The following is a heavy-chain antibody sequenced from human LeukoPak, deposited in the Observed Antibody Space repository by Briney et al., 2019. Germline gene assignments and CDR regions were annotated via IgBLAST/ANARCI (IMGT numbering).Heavy chain of an antibody. Sequence: PGTSLRLSCAASGFTFGGYAMHWIRQAPGKGLEWVSGIDFTSGRIDYADSVKGRFIISRDNAKNSLYLQMNSLRPEDSAFYYCVKDILPGGLDVWGQGTMVTVSS. CDR2: IDFTSGRI. CDR3: VKDILPGGLDV. CDR1: GFTFGGYA. V-gene: IGHV3-9*01. J-gene: IGHJ6*02.